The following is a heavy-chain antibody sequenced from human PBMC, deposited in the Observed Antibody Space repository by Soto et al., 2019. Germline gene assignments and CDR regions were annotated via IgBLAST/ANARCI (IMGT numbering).Heavy chain of an antibody. Sequence: TLSLTCTVSGGSISSGGYYWSWIRQHPGKGLEWIGYIYYSGNTYYNPSLKSRVTTSIDNSKNQFSLKLSSVTAADTAVYYCAREEGAVTTGGYYYYYGLDVWGQGTTVTVSS. D-gene: IGHD4-17*01. CDR1: GGSISSGGYY. J-gene: IGHJ6*02. V-gene: IGHV4-31*03. CDR2: IYYSGNT. CDR3: AREEGAVTTGGYYYYYGLDV.